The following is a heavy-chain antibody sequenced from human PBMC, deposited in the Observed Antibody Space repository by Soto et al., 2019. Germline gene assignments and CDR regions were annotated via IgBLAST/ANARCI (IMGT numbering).Heavy chain of an antibody. CDR2: MYHSGTT. J-gene: IGHJ2*01. Sequence: QVQLQESGPGLVPPSGTLSLTCAVSGGSITGSHWWSWVRQPPGEGLEGIGEMYHSGTTHFHPSLNSRVTISVDTSKDQLSLNLYSVTAADTAVYYCVRVTPFPSVGDTKSWYFDLWGCGTRVIVSS. CDR1: GGSITGSHW. V-gene: IGHV4-4*02. D-gene: IGHD1-26*01. CDR3: VRVTPFPSVGDTKSWYFDL.